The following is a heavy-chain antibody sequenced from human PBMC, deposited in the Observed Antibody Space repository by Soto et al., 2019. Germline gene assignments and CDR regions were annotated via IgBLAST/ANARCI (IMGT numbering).Heavy chain of an antibody. Sequence: ASVKVSCKASGYSLSSYAMHWVRQAPGQRLEWMGWINAGNGNTKYSQKFRGRVTITRDTSASTTYMELSSLRSEDTAVYYCARDRGYCGTSCYAGCSDYWGQGTLVTVSS. D-gene: IGHD2-2*01. CDR3: ARDRGYCGTSCYAGCSDY. CDR2: INAGNGNT. V-gene: IGHV1-3*01. J-gene: IGHJ4*02. CDR1: GYSLSSYA.